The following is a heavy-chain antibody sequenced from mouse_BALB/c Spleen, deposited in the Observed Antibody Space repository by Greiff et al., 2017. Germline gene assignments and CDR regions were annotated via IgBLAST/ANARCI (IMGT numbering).Heavy chain of an antibody. V-gene: IGHV2-2*02. D-gene: IGHD1-2*01. J-gene: IGHJ4*01. CDR1: GFSLTSYG. Sequence: VKLMESGPGLVQPSQSLSITCTVSGFSLTSYGVHWVRQSPGKGLEWLGVIWSGGSTDYNAAFISRLSISKDNSKSQVFFKMNSLQANDTAIYYCARGGVRLREAMDYWGQGTSVTVSS. CDR3: ARGGVRLREAMDY. CDR2: IWSGGST.